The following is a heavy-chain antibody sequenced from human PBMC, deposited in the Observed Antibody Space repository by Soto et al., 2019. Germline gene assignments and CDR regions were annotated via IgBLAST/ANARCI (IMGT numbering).Heavy chain of an antibody. CDR2: IDGSGGIT. Sequence: GGSLRLSCAASGFTFGTTDMSWVRQAPGEGLEWVSTIDGSGGITYYADSVKGRFTISRDNSRSTVYLQMNSLRGDDTALYYCVKNSGWFNTWGQGALVAVSS. J-gene: IGHJ5*02. CDR3: VKNSGWFNT. CDR1: GFTFGTTD. V-gene: IGHV3-23*01.